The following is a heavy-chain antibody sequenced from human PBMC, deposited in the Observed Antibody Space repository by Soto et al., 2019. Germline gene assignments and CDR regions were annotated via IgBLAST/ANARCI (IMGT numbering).Heavy chain of an antibody. CDR3: AKDLRPYRGQNWFDP. Sequence: GGSLRLSCATSGFILSDCAMNWVRQAPGKGLEWVSYISSSSSVIDYADSVKGRFTVSRDNARNSLYLQMNSLRAEDTAVYYCAKDLRPYRGQNWFDPWGQGTLVTVSS. CDR1: GFILSDCA. V-gene: IGHV3-48*01. J-gene: IGHJ5*02. D-gene: IGHD2-21*01. CDR2: ISSSSSVI.